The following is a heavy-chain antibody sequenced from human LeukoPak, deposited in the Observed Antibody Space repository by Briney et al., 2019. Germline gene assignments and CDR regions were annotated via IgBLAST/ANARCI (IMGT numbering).Heavy chain of an antibody. CDR2: ISNTGRSI. CDR1: GFNFNDYY. J-gene: IGHJ4*02. V-gene: IGHV3-11*01. CDR3: AAGHQNSLEGY. D-gene: IGHD1-1*01. Sequence: KPGGSLRLSCAASGFNFNDYYMSWIRQAPGKGLEWLSLISNTGRSIYYADSVKGRFTISRDGSKNTLYLQMNSLTVEDTAIYFCAAGHQNSLEGYWGQGTLVSVAS.